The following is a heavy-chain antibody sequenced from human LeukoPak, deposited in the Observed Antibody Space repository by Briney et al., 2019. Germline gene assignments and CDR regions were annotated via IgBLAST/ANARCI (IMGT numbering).Heavy chain of an antibody. V-gene: IGHV4-59*01. CDR1: GGSISSYY. CDR3: AKDRCSNGIGCFYYYMDV. J-gene: IGHJ6*03. CDR2: IYYSGST. Sequence: SETLSLTCTVSGGSISSYYWSWIRQPPGKGLEWIGYIYYSGSTNYNPSLKSRVTISVDTSKNQFSLKLSSVTAADTAVYYCAKDRCSNGIGCFYYYMDVWGKGTTVTISS. D-gene: IGHD2-8*01.